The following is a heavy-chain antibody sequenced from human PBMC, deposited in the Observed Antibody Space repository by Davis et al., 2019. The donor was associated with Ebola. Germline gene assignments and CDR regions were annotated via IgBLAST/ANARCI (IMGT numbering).Heavy chain of an antibody. V-gene: IGHV1-18*04. CDR3: ARSEWFGDLYYYGMDV. D-gene: IGHD3-10*01. J-gene: IGHJ6*02. CDR1: GYTFTSYG. CDR2: ISAYNGNT. Sequence: ASVKVSCKASGYTFTSYGISWVRQAPGQGLEWMGWISAYNGNTNYAQKLQGRVTMPTDTSTSTAYMELRSLRSDDTAVYYCARSEWFGDLYYYGMDVWGQGTTVTVSS.